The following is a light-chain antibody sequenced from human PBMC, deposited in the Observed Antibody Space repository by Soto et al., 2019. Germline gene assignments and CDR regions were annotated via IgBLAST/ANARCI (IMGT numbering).Light chain of an antibody. Sequence: EIVMTQSPATLSVSPGQRATLSSSASQSISTELAWYQQKPGQPPRLLIYSASTRATGVPARFTGSGSGSEFTLTISGLQSNALAVYYCQQGHNWPLTFGQGTRLEI. CDR1: QSISTE. CDR2: SAS. J-gene: IGKJ2*01. CDR3: QQGHNWPLT. V-gene: IGKV3-15*01.